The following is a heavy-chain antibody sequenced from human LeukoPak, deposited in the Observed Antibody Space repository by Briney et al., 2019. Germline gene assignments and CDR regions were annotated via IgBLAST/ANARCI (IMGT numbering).Heavy chain of an antibody. CDR2: IIPIFGTA. CDR3: ARATNLYYYDLGI. D-gene: IGHD3-22*01. CDR1: GGTFSSYV. V-gene: IGHV1-69*05. Sequence: ASVKVSCKASGGTFSSYVISWVRQAPGQGLEWMGGIIPIFGTANYAQKFQGRVTITTDESTSTAYMELSSLRSEDTAVYYCARATNLYYYDLGIWGQGTMVTVSS. J-gene: IGHJ3*02.